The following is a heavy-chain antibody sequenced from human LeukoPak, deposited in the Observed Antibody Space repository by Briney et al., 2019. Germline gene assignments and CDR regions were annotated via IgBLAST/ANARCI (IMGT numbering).Heavy chain of an antibody. J-gene: IGHJ4*01. CDR2: IYYSGTT. Sequence: SETLSLTCTVSGGAISSSSYYWGWLRQPPGKGLEWIGSIYYSGTTHYNPSLRSRVTISVDTSKNQFSLRPSSVTAADRAVYYCARHSPSVTSIDYWGDGTLVTDSS. CDR3: ARHSPSVTSIDY. V-gene: IGHV4-39*01. CDR1: GGAISSSSYY. D-gene: IGHD4-17*01.